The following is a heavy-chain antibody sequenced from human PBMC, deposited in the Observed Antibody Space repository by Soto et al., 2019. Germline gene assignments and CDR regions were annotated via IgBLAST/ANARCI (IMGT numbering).Heavy chain of an antibody. CDR2: FRSKANSYAT. D-gene: IGHD3-9*01. Sequence: GVRRVSCAASGFTFSGSAMHWVRKASGKGLEWVGRFRSKANSYATAYAASVKGRFTISRDDSKNTAYLQMNSLKTEDTAVYYCTRLQPSYDILTGYYIWNAFDIWGQGTMVTVSS. CDR3: TRLQPSYDILTGYYIWNAFDI. CDR1: GFTFSGSA. V-gene: IGHV3-73*01. J-gene: IGHJ3*02.